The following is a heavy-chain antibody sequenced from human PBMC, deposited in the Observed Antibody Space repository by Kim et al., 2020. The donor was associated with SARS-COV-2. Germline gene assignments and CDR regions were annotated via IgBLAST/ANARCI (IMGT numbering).Heavy chain of an antibody. Sequence: RVTISVDTSKNQFSLKLSSVTAADTAVYYCARGIRWFGELKSYYYYYMDVWGKGITVTVSS. D-gene: IGHD3-10*01. V-gene: IGHV4-34*01. J-gene: IGHJ6*03. CDR3: ARGIRWFGELKSYYYYYMDV.